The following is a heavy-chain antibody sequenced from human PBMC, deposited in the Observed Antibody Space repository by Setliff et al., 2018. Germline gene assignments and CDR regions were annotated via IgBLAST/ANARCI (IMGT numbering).Heavy chain of an antibody. J-gene: IGHJ6*03. CDR1: GGSISSGTYY. CDR3: ARGCAAGACYSDYYYYMDV. Sequence: PSETLSLTCTVSGGSISSGTYYWSWIRQPAGKGLEWIGRIYTSGSTNYNPSLKSRVTMSLDTSKNQLSLKLSSVTAADTAVYYCARGCAAGACYSDYYYYMDVWGKGTTVTVSS. D-gene: IGHD2-15*01. CDR2: IYTSGST. V-gene: IGHV4-61*02.